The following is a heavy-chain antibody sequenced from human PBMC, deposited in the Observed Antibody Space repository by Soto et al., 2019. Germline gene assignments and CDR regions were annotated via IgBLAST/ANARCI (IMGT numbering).Heavy chain of an antibody. CDR2: INPNSGGT. CDR3: ARDYAETYYDFWSGTRLRDYYMDV. D-gene: IGHD3-3*01. Sequence: GASVKVSCKASGYTFTGYYMHWVRQAPGQGLEWMGWINPNSGGTNYAQKFQGWVTMTRDTSISTAYMELSRLRSDDTAVYYCARDYAETYYDFWSGTRLRDYYMDVWGKGTTVTVSS. V-gene: IGHV1-2*04. CDR1: GYTFTGYY. J-gene: IGHJ6*03.